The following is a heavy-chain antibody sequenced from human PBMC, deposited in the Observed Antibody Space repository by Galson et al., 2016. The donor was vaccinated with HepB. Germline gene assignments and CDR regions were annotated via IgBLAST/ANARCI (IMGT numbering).Heavy chain of an antibody. D-gene: IGHD2/OR15-2a*01. CDR1: GGSISSSDW. CDR2: ISHSGRV. V-gene: IGHV4-4*02. CDR3: ARQYWGGPSDY. Sequence: ETLSLTCAVSGGSISSSDWWSWVRQPPGQGLEWIGQISHSGRVNYTASLASRVTISIDTSNNHFSLRLTSVTAADTALYYCARQYWGGPSDYWGQGTLVIVSS. J-gene: IGHJ4*02.